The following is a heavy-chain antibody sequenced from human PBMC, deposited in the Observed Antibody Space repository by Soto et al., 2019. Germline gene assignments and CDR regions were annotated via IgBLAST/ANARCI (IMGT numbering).Heavy chain of an antibody. Sequence: ETLTLSCVVNGGSFGGYYWSWIRQPPGKGLEWIGEINDSGITDSNPSLESRVTISVDMSKNQFSLKLNSVTAADTAVYHCARGRSSVPDRRGIGYYGLDVWGQGTKVTVSS. J-gene: IGHJ6*02. CDR1: GGSFGGYY. CDR2: INDSGIT. D-gene: IGHD3-3*01. CDR3: ARGRSSVPDRRGIGYYGLDV. V-gene: IGHV4-34*01.